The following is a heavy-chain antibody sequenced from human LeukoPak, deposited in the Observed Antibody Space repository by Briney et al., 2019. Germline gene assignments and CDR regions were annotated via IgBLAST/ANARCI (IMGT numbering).Heavy chain of an antibody. CDR3: ARQGSGGRAFDI. Sequence: SETLSLTCIVSGGSISSYYWSWIRQPPGKGLEWIGYIYSSASTNSNPSLTSRVTISVDTSKSQFSPKMTSVTAADTAVYYCARQGSGGRAFDIWGQGTMVTVSS. CDR2: IYSSAST. CDR1: GGSISSYY. V-gene: IGHV4-59*08. D-gene: IGHD1-26*01. J-gene: IGHJ3*02.